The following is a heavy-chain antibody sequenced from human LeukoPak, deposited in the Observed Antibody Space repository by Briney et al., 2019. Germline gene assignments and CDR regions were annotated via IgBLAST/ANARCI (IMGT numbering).Heavy chain of an antibody. CDR1: GGSISSYY. J-gene: IGHJ4*02. CDR3: ARHSSYCSGGSCYGDYFGY. D-gene: IGHD2-15*01. CDR2: IYYSGST. Sequence: SETLSLTCTVSGGSISSYYWSWIRQPPGKGLEWIGYIYYSGSTNYNPSLKSRVTISVDTSKNQFSLKLSSVTAADTAVYYCARHSSYCSGGSCYGDYFGYWGQGTLVTVSS. V-gene: IGHV4-59*08.